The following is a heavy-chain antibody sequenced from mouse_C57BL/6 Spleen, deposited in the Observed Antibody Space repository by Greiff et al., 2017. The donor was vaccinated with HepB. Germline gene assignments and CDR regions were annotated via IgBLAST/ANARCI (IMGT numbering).Heavy chain of an antibody. J-gene: IGHJ3*01. CDR1: GYTFTDYY. V-gene: IGHV1-26*01. CDR2: INPNNGGT. Sequence: EVQLQQSGPELVKPGASVKISCKASGYTFTDYYMNWVKQSHGKSLEWIGDINPNNGGTSYNQKFKGKATLTVDKSSSTAYMELRSLTSEDSAVYYCADGYLYWGQGTLATVSA. D-gene: IGHD2-3*01. CDR3: ADGYLY.